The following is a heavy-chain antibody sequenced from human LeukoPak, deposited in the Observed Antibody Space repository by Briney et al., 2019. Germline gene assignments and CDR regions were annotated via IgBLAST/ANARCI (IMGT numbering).Heavy chain of an antibody. Sequence: TSETLSLTCTVSGGSISSYYWSWIRQPPGKGLEWIGYIYYSGSTNYNPSLKSRVTISVDTSKNQCSLKLSSVTAADTAVYYCARTPPYCSGGSCYGYYYYGMDVWGQGTTVTVSS. CDR3: ARTPPYCSGGSCYGYYYYGMDV. CDR2: IYYSGST. D-gene: IGHD2-15*01. CDR1: GGSISSYY. V-gene: IGHV4-59*12. J-gene: IGHJ6*02.